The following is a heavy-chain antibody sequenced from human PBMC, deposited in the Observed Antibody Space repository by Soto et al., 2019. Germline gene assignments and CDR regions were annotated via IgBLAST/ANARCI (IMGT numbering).Heavy chain of an antibody. CDR1: GGSISSCCYY. J-gene: IGHJ4*02. Sequence: SETLSVTFTVSGGSISSCCYYWSWIRQHPGKGLEWIGYIYYSGSTYYNPSLKSRVTISVDTSRNQFSLKLSSVTAADTAVYYCASVVDTAMAFDYWGQGTLVTVSS. CDR3: ASVVDTAMAFDY. CDR2: IYYSGST. V-gene: IGHV4-31*03. D-gene: IGHD5-18*01.